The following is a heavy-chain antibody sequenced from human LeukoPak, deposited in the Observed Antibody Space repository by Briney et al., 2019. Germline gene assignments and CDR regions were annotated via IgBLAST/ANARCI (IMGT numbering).Heavy chain of an antibody. V-gene: IGHV3-23*01. CDR2: ISDNGGGT. J-gene: IGHJ3*02. CDR1: GFTFSTYA. Sequence: GGSLRLSCAASGFTFSTYAITWVRQAPGQGLEWVSAISDNGGGTYYAGSAKGRFTVSRDNSKNTLYLQMNSLRAEDTAVYYCAREFKVGTNTLSFDIWGQGTMVTVSS. CDR3: AREFKVGTNTLSFDI. D-gene: IGHD1-26*01.